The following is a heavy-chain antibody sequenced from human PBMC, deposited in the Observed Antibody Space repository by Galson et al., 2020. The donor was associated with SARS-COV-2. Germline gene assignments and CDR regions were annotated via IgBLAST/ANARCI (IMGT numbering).Heavy chain of an antibody. Sequence: GGSLRLSCTTSGFKFGDFSMSWFRQAPGKGLEWVGFIRNQAYGATTKYGASVKGRFTISRDDSKSIAYLQMNSLKTEDTAVYYCSRDCSGGTCYLNYFDYWGQGTLVTVSS. CDR2: IRNQAYGATT. D-gene: IGHD2-15*01. J-gene: IGHJ4*02. CDR3: SRDCSGGTCYLNYFDY. CDR1: GFKFGDFS. V-gene: IGHV3-49*03.